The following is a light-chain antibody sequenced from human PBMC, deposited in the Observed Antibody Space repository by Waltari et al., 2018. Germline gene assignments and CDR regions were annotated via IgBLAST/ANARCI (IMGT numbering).Light chain of an antibody. Sequence: QSALTQPASVSGSPGQSITISCTGTSSDIGNYNFVSWYQHQPGQAHKLVIYDVSARPSGVSNRFSGSKSGNTASLTISGLQPEDEADYYCCSYVDTTSWLFGGGTKLTVL. CDR2: DVS. J-gene: IGLJ3*02. CDR3: CSYVDTTSWL. V-gene: IGLV2-23*02. CDR1: SSDIGNYNF.